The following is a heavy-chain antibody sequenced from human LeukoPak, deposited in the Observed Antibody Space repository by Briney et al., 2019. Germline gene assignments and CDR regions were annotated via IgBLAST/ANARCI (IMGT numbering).Heavy chain of an antibody. Sequence: ASVKGSCKASGYTFTSYYMHWVRQAPGQGLEWMGIINPSGGSTSYAQKFQGRVTMTRDTSTSTVYMELSSLRSEDPAVYYCASYVRPDDAFDIWGQGTMVTVSS. CDR1: GYTFTSYY. V-gene: IGHV1-46*01. CDR3: ASYVRPDDAFDI. J-gene: IGHJ3*02. D-gene: IGHD3-10*02. CDR2: INPSGGST.